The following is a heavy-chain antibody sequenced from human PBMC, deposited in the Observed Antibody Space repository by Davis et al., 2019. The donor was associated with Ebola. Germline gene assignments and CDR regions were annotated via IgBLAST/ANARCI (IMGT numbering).Heavy chain of an antibody. J-gene: IGHJ3*01. Sequence: GESLKISCAASRFTFSDSWMHWVRHVPGKGLAWVARINRDGSTPHYADSVKGRFTISRDNAKNTLYLQMDSLTDDDTALYYCTRGVDTTLASWSDALDVWGQGTMVTVSS. CDR2: INRDGSTP. D-gene: IGHD1-26*01. V-gene: IGHV3-74*01. CDR1: RFTFSDSW. CDR3: TRGVDTTLASWSDALDV.